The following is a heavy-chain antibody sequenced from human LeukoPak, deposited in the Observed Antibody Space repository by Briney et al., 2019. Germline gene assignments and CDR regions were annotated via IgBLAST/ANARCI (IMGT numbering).Heavy chain of an antibody. J-gene: IGHJ4*02. Sequence: SETLSLTCTVSGGSISSYYWSWIRQPPGKGLEWIGYIYYSGSTNYNPSLKSRVTISVDTSKNQFSLKLSSVTAADTAVYYCASHGPPPNAYYDFWSGYYPTSHFDYWGQGTLVTVSS. D-gene: IGHD3-3*01. V-gene: IGHV4-59*08. CDR2: IYYSGST. CDR1: GGSISSYY. CDR3: ASHGPPPNAYYDFWSGYYPTSHFDY.